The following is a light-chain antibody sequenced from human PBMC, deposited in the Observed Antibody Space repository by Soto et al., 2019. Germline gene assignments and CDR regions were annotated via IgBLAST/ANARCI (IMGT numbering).Light chain of an antibody. J-gene: IGKJ5*01. CDR2: GAS. CDR1: QSISSNY. CDR3: QQYGSSPPIT. Sequence: EIVLTQSPGTLSLSPGGRATLSCRASQSISSNYLAWYQQKPGQAPRLVIYGASSRATGIPDRFSGSGSGTDFTLTISRLEPEDFAVYYCQQYGSSPPITFGQGTRLEIK. V-gene: IGKV3-20*01.